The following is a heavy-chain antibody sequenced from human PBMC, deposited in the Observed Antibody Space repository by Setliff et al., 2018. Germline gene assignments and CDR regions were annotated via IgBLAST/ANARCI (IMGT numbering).Heavy chain of an antibody. D-gene: IGHD3-16*01. Sequence: SETLSLTCTVSGASITNINYYWGLIRQPPGKGLEWIGSIFYSGRTFYNPSLKSRVTISVDTSKNQFSLALSSVTAADTAVYYCARLPNYVWGSPVDYWGQGTQVTVS. V-gene: IGHV4-39*01. CDR1: GASITNINYY. J-gene: IGHJ4*02. CDR2: IFYSGRT. CDR3: ARLPNYVWGSPVDY.